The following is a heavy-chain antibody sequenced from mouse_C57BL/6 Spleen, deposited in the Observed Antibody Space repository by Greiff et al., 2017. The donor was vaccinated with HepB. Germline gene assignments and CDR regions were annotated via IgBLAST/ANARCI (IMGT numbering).Heavy chain of an antibody. D-gene: IGHD2-4*01. J-gene: IGHJ4*01. CDR3: ARRWIYYDYLYAMDY. CDR1: GYTFTDYN. Sequence: EVQLQQSGPELVKPGASVKIPCKASGYTFTDYNMDWVKQSHGKSLEWIGDINPNNGGTIYNQKFKGKATLTVDKSSSTAYMELRSLTSEDTAVYYCARRWIYYDYLYAMDYWGQGTSVTVSS. CDR2: INPNNGGT. V-gene: IGHV1-18*01.